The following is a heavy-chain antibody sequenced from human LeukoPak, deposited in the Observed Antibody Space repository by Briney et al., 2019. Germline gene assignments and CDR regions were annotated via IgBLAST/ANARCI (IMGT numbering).Heavy chain of an antibody. J-gene: IGHJ4*02. Sequence: ASVKVSCKASGYTFTGYYMHWVRQAPGQGLEWMGWINPNSGGTNYAQKFRGRVTMTRDTSISTAYMELSRLRSDDTAVYYCARDWQQLVLFDYWGQGTLVTVSS. CDR2: INPNSGGT. CDR1: GYTFTGYY. D-gene: IGHD6-13*01. CDR3: ARDWQQLVLFDY. V-gene: IGHV1-2*02.